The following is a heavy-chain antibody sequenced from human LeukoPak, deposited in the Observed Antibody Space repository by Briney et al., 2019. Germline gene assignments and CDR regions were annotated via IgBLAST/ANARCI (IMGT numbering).Heavy chain of an antibody. D-gene: IGHD3-10*01. CDR1: GDSITNHY. CDR2: IYYSGTI. CDR3: AGAGGLSNRGAVFDY. Sequence: PSETLSLTCIVSGDSITNHYWSLIRRPPGKGLEWIGYIYYSGTINYNPSLKSRVTISVDTSTNQFSMKLASVTAAGTAIDDCAGAGGLSNRGAVFDYWGQGTLVTVSS. J-gene: IGHJ4*02. V-gene: IGHV4-59*11.